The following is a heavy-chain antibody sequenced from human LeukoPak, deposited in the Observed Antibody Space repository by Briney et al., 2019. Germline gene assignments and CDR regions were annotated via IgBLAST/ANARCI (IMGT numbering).Heavy chain of an antibody. CDR1: GYSISSGYH. CDR2: IYRTGTT. D-gene: IGHD3-22*01. CDR3: ARVGIYYDNSGYFWPHYFDP. Sequence: SETLSLTCSVSGYSISSGYHWGWIRQPPGQGLEWVGTIYRTGTTNYSPSLKSRVTISVDTSKNQFSLNLNSVTAADTAVYYCARVGIYYDNSGYFWPHYFDPWGQGTLVTVSS. V-gene: IGHV4-38-2*02. J-gene: IGHJ5*02.